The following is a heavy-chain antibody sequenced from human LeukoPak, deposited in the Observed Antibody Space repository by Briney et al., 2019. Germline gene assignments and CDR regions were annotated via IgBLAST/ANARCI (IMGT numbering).Heavy chain of an antibody. V-gene: IGHV1-2*02. CDR3: ARTITMVRGVIVKPFDY. Sequence: ASVTVSFKASGYTFTGYYMHWVRQAPGQGLEWMGWINPNSGGTNYAQKFQGRVTMTRDTSISTAYMELSRLRSDDTAVYYCARTITMVRGVIVKPFDYWGQGTLVTVSS. CDR1: GYTFTGYY. J-gene: IGHJ4*02. D-gene: IGHD3-10*01. CDR2: INPNSGGT.